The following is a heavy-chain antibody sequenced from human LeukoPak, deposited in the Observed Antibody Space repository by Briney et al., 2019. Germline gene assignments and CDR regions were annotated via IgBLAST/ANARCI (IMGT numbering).Heavy chain of an antibody. V-gene: IGHV1-8*01. J-gene: IGHJ4*02. CDR1: RYTFTSYD. CDR2: MNLNSGNT. CDR3: ARANFNYYDSSGYHPFDY. D-gene: IGHD3-22*01. Sequence: ASVKVSCKASRYTFTSYDIDWVRQATGQGLEWMGWMNLNSGNTGYAQKFQGRVTITRNTSISTAYMELSSLRSEDTAVYYCARANFNYYDSSGYHPFDYWGQGTLVTVSS.